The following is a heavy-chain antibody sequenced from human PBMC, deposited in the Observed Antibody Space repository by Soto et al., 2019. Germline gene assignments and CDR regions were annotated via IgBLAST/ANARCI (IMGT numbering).Heavy chain of an antibody. V-gene: IGHV4-61*01. Sequence: SETLSLACTFSGVSVTRTSFYCSFIRQAPGKGLEWIGYFHYGGRTNYNPSLKSRVNISVDTAKNQFSLQLTSVTAADTAVYFCVRDRAFSYAYDVWGQGSLVTVSS. CDR3: VRDRAFSYAYDV. D-gene: IGHD3-16*01. J-gene: IGHJ4*02. CDR1: GVSVTRTSFY. CDR2: FHYGGRT.